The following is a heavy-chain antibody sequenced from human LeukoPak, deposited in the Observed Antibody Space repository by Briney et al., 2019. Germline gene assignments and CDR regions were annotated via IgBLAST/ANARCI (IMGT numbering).Heavy chain of an antibody. Sequence: GGSLRLSCTASGFTFGDYAMRWFRQAPGEGLEWVGFIRGKAYGGTTEYAASVKGRFTISRDDSKSIAYLQMNSLKTEDTAVYYCTRFGATVFDYWGQGTLVTVSS. CDR2: IRGKAYGGTT. J-gene: IGHJ4*02. D-gene: IGHD3-10*01. CDR1: GFTFGDYA. V-gene: IGHV3-49*03. CDR3: TRFGATVFDY.